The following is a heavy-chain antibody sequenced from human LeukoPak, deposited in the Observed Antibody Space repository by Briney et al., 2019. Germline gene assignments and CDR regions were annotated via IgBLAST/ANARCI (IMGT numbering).Heavy chain of an antibody. Sequence: PSETLSLTCTVSGGSISSGDYYWSWIRQPPGKGLEWIGYIYYSGSTYYNPSLNSRATISVDTSKNQFSLKLISVTAADTAVYYCARYCSSTSCSPGLYYFDYWGQGTLVTVSS. J-gene: IGHJ4*02. D-gene: IGHD2-2*01. CDR1: GGSISSGDYY. V-gene: IGHV4-30-4*01. CDR2: IYYSGST. CDR3: ARYCSSTSCSPGLYYFDY.